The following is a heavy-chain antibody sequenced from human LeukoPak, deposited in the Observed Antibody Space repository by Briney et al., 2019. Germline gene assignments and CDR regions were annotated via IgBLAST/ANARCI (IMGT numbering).Heavy chain of an antibody. Sequence: PGGSLRLSCAASGFTFSSYAMSWVRQAPGKGLEWVSAISGSDGSTYYADSVKGRFTISRDNSKNTLYLQMNSLRVEDTAIYSCAKGRIQLWLRCGMDVWGQGTTVTVSS. V-gene: IGHV3-23*01. D-gene: IGHD5-18*01. CDR1: GFTFSSYA. CDR2: ISGSDGST. CDR3: AKGRIQLWLRCGMDV. J-gene: IGHJ6*02.